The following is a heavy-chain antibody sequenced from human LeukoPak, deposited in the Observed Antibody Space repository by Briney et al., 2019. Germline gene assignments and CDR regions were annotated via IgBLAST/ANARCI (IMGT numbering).Heavy chain of an antibody. D-gene: IGHD4-23*01. Sequence: GGSLRLSCAASEFTFDNYAMSWVRQAPGKGLEWVSVISGSGGSTYYADSAKGRFTISRDNSKNTLYLQMNSLRAEDTAVYYCAKKSPVVTPEYFDYWGQGTLVTVSS. CDR1: EFTFDNYA. J-gene: IGHJ4*02. CDR3: AKKSPVVTPEYFDY. CDR2: ISGSGGST. V-gene: IGHV3-23*01.